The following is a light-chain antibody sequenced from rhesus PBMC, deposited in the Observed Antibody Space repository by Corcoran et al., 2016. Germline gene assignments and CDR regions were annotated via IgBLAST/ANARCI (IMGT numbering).Light chain of an antibody. CDR3: QQHNSHPLT. V-gene: IGKV1-44*02. J-gene: IGKJ3*01. CDR1: QTISSY. Sequence: DIQMTQSPSSLSASVGDRVTITCRASQTISSYLAWYPQKPGKVPTLLISAASSLESGVPSRFSGSGSGTEFTLTISSLQPEDFATYYCQQHNSHPLTFGPGTKLDIK. CDR2: AAS.